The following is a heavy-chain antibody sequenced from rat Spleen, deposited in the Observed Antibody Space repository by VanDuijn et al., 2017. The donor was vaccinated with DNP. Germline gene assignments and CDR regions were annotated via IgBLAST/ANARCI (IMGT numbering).Heavy chain of an antibody. D-gene: IGHD5-1*01. Sequence: QVQLRESGPGLVQPSQTLSLACTVSGVSLTSFSVSWVRQSSGKGPEWLGRMWYDGDAAYNPALKSRLIITRDTSKNQVFLKINSLQADDSGTYYCTRDPNSSYWFFDLWGPGTMVTVSS. J-gene: IGHJ1*01. CDR2: MWYDGDA. CDR1: GVSLTSFS. V-gene: IGHV2-63*01. CDR3: TRDPNSSYWFFDL.